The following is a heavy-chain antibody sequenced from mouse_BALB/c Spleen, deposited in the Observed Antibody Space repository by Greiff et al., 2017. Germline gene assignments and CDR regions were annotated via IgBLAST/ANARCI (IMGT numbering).Heavy chain of an antibody. J-gene: IGHJ1*01. CDR1: GYTFTSSW. Sequence: QVQLQQSGSVLVRPGASVKLSCKASGYTFTSSWMHWAKQRPGQGLEWIGEIHPNSGNTNYNEKFKGKATLTVDTSSSTAYVDLSSLTSEDSAVYYCAREEYGNPYFDVWGAGTTVTVSS. D-gene: IGHD2-10*02. CDR2: IHPNSGNT. CDR3: AREEYGNPYFDV. V-gene: IGHV1S130*01.